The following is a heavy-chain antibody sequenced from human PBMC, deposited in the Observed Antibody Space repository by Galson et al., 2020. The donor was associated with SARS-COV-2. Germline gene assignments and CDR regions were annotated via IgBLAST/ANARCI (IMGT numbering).Heavy chain of an antibody. Sequence: GGSLRLSCAASGFTFSSYAMHWVRQAPGKGLEWVAVISYDGSNSFYADSLKGRFTISRDNSKSTLYLQMNSLRAEDTAVYYCARGGEWELPYYFDYWGQGTLVTVSS. CDR2: ISYDGSNS. V-gene: IGHV3-30*04. D-gene: IGHD1-26*01. J-gene: IGHJ4*02. CDR1: GFTFSSYA. CDR3: ARGGEWELPYYFDY.